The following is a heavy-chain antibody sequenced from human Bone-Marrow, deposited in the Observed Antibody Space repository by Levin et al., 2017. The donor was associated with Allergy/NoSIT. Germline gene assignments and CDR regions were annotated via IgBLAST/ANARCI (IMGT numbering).Heavy chain of an antibody. CDR1: GYTFTGYY. CDR2: INPNSGGT. V-gene: IGHV1-2*04. D-gene: IGHD6-19*01. J-gene: IGHJ4*02. Sequence: ASVKVSCKASGYTFTGYYMHWVRQAPGQGLEWMGWINPNSGGTNYAQKFQGWVTMTRDTSISTAYMELSRLRSDDTAVYYCARACGWPGAVFDYWGQGTLVTVSS. CDR3: ARACGWPGAVFDY.